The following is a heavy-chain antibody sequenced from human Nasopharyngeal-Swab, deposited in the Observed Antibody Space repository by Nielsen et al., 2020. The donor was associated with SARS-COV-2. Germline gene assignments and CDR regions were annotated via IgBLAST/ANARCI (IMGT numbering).Heavy chain of an antibody. CDR2: INPSGGST. V-gene: IGHV1-46*01. CDR3: ARDLTGTVTTNYYYGMDV. J-gene: IGHJ6*02. D-gene: IGHD4-17*01. CDR1: GYTFTSYY. Sequence: ASVTLSCQASGYTFTSYYMHWVRHAPGQGLEWMGIINPSGGSTSYAQKFQGRVTMTRDTSTSTVYMELSSLRSEDTAVYYCARDLTGTVTTNYYYGMDVWGQGTTVIVSS.